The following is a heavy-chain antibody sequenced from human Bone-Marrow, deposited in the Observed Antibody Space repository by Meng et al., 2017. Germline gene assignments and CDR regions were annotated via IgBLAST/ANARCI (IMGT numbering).Heavy chain of an antibody. Sequence: QVQLQQSGPGLVKPSQPLSLTGAIPGDSVSSNSAAWNWIRQSPSRGLEWLGRTYYKSKWYNDYAVSVKSRITINPDTSKNQFSLQLNSVTPEDTAVYYCARGGIVATSSLDYWGQGTLVTVSS. CDR1: GDSVSSNSAA. CDR3: ARGGIVATSSLDY. D-gene: IGHD5-12*01. V-gene: IGHV6-1*01. J-gene: IGHJ4*02. CDR2: TYYKSKWYN.